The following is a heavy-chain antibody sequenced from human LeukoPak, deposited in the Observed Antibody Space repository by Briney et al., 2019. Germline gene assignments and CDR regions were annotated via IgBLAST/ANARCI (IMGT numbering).Heavy chain of an antibody. CDR2: ISAYNGNT. CDR3: ARDAMEQWLYY. V-gene: IGHV1-18*01. Sequence: GASVKVSCKASGYTFTSYGISWVRQAPGQGLEWMGWISAYNGNTNCAQKLQGRVTMTRDTSTSTVYMELSSLRSEDTAVYYCARDAMEQWLYYWGQGTLVTVSS. J-gene: IGHJ4*02. D-gene: IGHD6-19*01. CDR1: GYTFTSYG.